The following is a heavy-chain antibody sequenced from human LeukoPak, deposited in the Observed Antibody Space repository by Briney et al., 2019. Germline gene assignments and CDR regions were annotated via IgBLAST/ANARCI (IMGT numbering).Heavy chain of an antibody. CDR2: ISAYNGNT. V-gene: IGHV1-18*01. Sequence: ASVKVSCKASGYTLTSYGISWVRQAPGQGLEWMGWISAYNGNTNYAQKLQGRVTMTTDTSTSTAYMELRSLRSDDTAVYYCARVLCGGDCYSTFDYWGQGTLVTVSS. J-gene: IGHJ4*02. CDR3: ARVLCGGDCYSTFDY. D-gene: IGHD2-21*02. CDR1: GYTLTSYG.